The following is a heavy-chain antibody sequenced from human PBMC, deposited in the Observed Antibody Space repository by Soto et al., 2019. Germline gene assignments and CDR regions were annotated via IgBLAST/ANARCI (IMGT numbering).Heavy chain of an antibody. D-gene: IGHD3-3*01. CDR2: IYHSGST. Sequence: PSETLSLTCAVSGGSISSSYWWNWVRQPPGKGLEWIGKIYHSGSTNYNPSLKNRVTISEDKSNNQFSLRLSSVTAADTAVYFCVTSLNYDFWRDGGRHYYFDYWGQGTLVTVSS. V-gene: IGHV4-4*02. J-gene: IGHJ4*02. CDR1: GGSISSSYW. CDR3: VTSLNYDFWRDGGRHYYFDY.